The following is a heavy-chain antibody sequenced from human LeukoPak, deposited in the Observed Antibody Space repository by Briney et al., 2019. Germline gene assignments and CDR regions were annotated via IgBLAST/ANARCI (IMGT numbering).Heavy chain of an antibody. CDR3: ARDPSGYWHYYYMDV. V-gene: IGHV3-7*01. CDR1: GFTFSSYW. J-gene: IGHJ6*03. Sequence: GGSLRLSCAASGFTFSSYWMSWVRQAPGKGLEWVANIKQDGSEKYYVDSVKGRFTITRDNAKNSLYLQMNSLRAEDTAVYYCARDPSGYWHYYYMDVWGKGTTVTVSS. D-gene: IGHD3-3*01. CDR2: IKQDGSEK.